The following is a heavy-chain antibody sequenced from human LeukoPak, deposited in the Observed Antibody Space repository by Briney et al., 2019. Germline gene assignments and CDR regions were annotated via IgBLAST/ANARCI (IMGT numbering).Heavy chain of an antibody. CDR2: IIPIFGTA. CDR1: GGTFSSYA. V-gene: IGHV1-69*05. D-gene: IGHD1-26*01. Sequence: GASVKVSCKASGGTFSSYAISWVRQAPGQGLEWMGGIIPIFGTANYAQKCQGRVTITTDESTSTAYMELSSVRSEDTAVYYCAREGSGSYANYWGQGTLVTVSS. CDR3: AREGSGSYANY. J-gene: IGHJ4*02.